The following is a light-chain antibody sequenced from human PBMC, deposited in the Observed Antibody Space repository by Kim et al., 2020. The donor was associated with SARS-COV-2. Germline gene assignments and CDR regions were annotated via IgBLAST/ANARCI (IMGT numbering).Light chain of an antibody. J-gene: IGLJ2*01. CDR3: CSYADSYAI. Sequence: PGQSVTISCTGTSRGVGGYNYVSWNQRHPGKAPNLFIYDVTKRPLGVPDRFSASKSGNTASLTISGLQAEDEADYYCCSYADSYAIFGGGTQLTVL. CDR2: DVT. V-gene: IGLV2-11*01. CDR1: SRGVGGYNY.